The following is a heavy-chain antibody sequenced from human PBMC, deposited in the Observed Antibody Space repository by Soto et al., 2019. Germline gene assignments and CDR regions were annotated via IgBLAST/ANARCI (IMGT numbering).Heavy chain of an antibody. Sequence: PGGSLRLSCVASGVTFGDFAMHWVRQAPGKGLEWVSGISWNSGSVGYVDSVKGRFTISRDNAKNSLYLQMKSLRTEDTAFYYCAKDTSSMIVDGTGDFDYWGQGSLVTVSS. CDR3: AKDTSSMIVDGTGDFDY. D-gene: IGHD6-19*01. J-gene: IGHJ4*02. CDR2: ISWNSGSV. V-gene: IGHV3-9*01. CDR1: GVTFGDFA.